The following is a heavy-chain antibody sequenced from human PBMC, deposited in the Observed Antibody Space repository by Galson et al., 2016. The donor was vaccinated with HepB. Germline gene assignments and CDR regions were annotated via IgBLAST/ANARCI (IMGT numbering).Heavy chain of an antibody. V-gene: IGHV3-15*01. CDR1: GFTLSNAW. D-gene: IGHD3-9*01. CDR3: TTDYDILIT. J-gene: IGHJ4*02. Sequence: SLRLSCAASGFTLSNAWMSRVRQAPGKGLEWVGRIKSNTEGGTTDYAAPVKGRFTISRDDSRPTLYLQMNSLKTEDTAVYYCTTDYDILITWGQGTLVTVSS. CDR2: IKSNTEGGTT.